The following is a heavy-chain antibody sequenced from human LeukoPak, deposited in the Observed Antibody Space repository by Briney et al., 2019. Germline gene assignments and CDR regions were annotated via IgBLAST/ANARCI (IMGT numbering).Heavy chain of an antibody. Sequence: QAGGSLRLSCAASGFTFSSYWMHWVRQAPGKGLVWVSRINRDGSSTSYADSVKGRFTISRDNAKNTLYLQMNSLRAEDTAVYYCAREEMATTDFDYWGQGTLVTVSS. V-gene: IGHV3-74*01. CDR3: AREEMATTDFDY. CDR1: GFTFSSYW. D-gene: IGHD5-24*01. J-gene: IGHJ4*02. CDR2: INRDGSST.